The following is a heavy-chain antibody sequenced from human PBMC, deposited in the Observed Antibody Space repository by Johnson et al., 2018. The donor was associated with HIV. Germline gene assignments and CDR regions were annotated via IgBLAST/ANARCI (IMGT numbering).Heavy chain of an antibody. J-gene: IGHJ3*01. D-gene: IGHD3-10*01. V-gene: IGHV3-11*01. CDR2: ISGSGGST. Sequence: QVQLVESGGGLVKPGGSLRLSCAASGFTFSDYYMSWIRQAPGKGLEWVSAISGSGGSTYYADSVKGRFTISRDNSNNTLHLQMNRLRGEDTALYYCVRGTITVIRGIIAFDRWGQGTMVTVSS. CDR3: VRGTITVIRGIIAFDR. CDR1: GFTFSDYY.